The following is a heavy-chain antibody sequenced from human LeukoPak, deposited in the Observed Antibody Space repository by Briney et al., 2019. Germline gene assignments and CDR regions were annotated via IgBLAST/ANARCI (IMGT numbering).Heavy chain of an antibody. CDR3: ARGGSTYYDFWSGSDTYYYYGMDV. Sequence: GASVKASCKASGYTFTSYYMHWVRQAPGQGLEWMGIINPSGGSTSYAQKFQGRVTMTRDTSTSTVYMELSSLRSEDTAVYYCARGGSTYYDFWSGSDTYYYYGMDVWGQGTTVTVSS. CDR1: GYTFTSYY. J-gene: IGHJ6*02. D-gene: IGHD3-3*01. V-gene: IGHV1-46*01. CDR2: INPSGGST.